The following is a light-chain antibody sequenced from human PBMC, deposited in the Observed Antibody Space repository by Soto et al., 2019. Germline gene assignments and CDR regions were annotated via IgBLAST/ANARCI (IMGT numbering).Light chain of an antibody. Sequence: QSVLTQPASVSGSPGQSITISCTGTSSDVGGYNYVSWYQQHPGKAAKLMIYEVSYRPSGVSNRFSGSQSGNTASLTISGLQPEDEADYYCSSYTSSSNLYVFGTGTKLTVL. V-gene: IGLV2-14*01. CDR2: EVS. J-gene: IGLJ1*01. CDR3: SSYTSSSNLYV. CDR1: SSDVGGYNY.